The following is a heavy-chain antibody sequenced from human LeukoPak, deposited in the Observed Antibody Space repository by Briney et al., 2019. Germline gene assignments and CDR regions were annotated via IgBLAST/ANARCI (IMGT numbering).Heavy chain of an antibody. CDR2: LSNSGGKT. D-gene: IGHD2-21*02. J-gene: IGHJ3*02. V-gene: IGHV3-23*01. CDR3: AKSRGGDLYAFDI. Sequence: TGGSLRLSCAASGFTFSSYAMSWVRQAPGKGLEWVSALSNSGGKTYYTDSVKGRFTISRDNSKNTLYLQMNSLRAEDTAVYYCAKSRGGDLYAFDIWGQGTMVTVSS. CDR1: GFTFSSYA.